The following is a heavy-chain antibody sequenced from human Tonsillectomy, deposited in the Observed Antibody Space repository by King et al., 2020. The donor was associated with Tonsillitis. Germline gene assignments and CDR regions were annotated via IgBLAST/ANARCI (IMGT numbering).Heavy chain of an antibody. Sequence: QLQESGPGLVKPSETLSLTCTVSGGSISSSSYYWGWIRQPPGKGLEWIGSIYYSGSTYYNPSLKSRDTISVDTSKNQFSLKLSSVTAAETAVYYCARERCRSGWYRNNWFDPWGQGTLVTVSS. CDR3: ARERCRSGWYRNNWFDP. CDR2: IYYSGST. D-gene: IGHD6-19*01. V-gene: IGHV4-39*07. CDR1: GGSISSSSYY. J-gene: IGHJ5*02.